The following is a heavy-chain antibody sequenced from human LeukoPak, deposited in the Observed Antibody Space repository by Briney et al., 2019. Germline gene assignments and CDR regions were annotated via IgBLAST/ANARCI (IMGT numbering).Heavy chain of an antibody. CDR2: IYWNDNK. J-gene: IGHJ4*02. CDR3: AHYGDYRFLYYFDY. CDR1: GGSIGTGRYY. D-gene: IGHD4-17*01. V-gene: IGHV2-5*01. Sequence: TLSLTCTVSGGSIGTGRYYWSWIRQPPGKALEWLALIYWNDNKLYSPSLKSRLTITKDTSNNQVVLTMTNMDPVDTATYYCAHYGDYRFLYYFDYWGQGTLVTVSP.